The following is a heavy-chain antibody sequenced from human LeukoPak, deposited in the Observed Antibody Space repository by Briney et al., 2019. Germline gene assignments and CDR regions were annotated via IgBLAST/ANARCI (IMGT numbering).Heavy chain of an antibody. D-gene: IGHD3-22*01. V-gene: IGHV1-2*02. CDR1: GYTFTGYY. CDR3: AFTYYYDSSGYYDVGAFDI. Sequence: GASVKVSCKASGYTFTGYYMHWVRQAPRQGLEWMGWINPNSGGTNYAQKFQGRVTMTRDTSISTAYMELSRLRSDDTAVYYCAFTYYYDSSGYYDVGAFDIWGQGTMVTVSS. J-gene: IGHJ3*02. CDR2: INPNSGGT.